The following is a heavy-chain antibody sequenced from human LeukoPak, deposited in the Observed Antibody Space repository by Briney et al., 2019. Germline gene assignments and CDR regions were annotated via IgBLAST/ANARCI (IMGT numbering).Heavy chain of an antibody. D-gene: IGHD6-13*01. CDR3: ARDSQFGIAAAGTGY. Sequence: GASVKVSCKASGYTFTSYYMHWVRQAPGQGLEWMGIINPSGGSTSYAQKLQGRVTMTTDTSTSTAYMELRSLRSDDTAVYYCARDSQFGIAAAGTGYWGQGTLVTVSS. J-gene: IGHJ4*02. CDR2: INPSGGST. V-gene: IGHV1-46*01. CDR1: GYTFTSYY.